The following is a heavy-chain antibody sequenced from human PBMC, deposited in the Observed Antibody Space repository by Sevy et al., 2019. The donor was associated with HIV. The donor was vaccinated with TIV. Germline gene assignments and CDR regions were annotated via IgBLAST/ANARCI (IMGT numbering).Heavy chain of an antibody. CDR2: IYSNGHI. Sequence: SETLSLTCTVSGGSITSLYWNWIRQPPGKGLEWIANIYSNGHINYNPSLKSRFTLSLDTSKNQFSLRLSSVTAADTAMYYCAGENAWGRGYSWGQGTLVTVS. CDR3: AGENAWGRGYS. CDR1: GGSITSLY. V-gene: IGHV4-59*08. D-gene: IGHD1-26*01. J-gene: IGHJ4*02.